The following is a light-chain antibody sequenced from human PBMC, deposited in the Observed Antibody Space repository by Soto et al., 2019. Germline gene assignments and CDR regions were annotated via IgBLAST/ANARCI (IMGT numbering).Light chain of an antibody. CDR3: SSYDGRDKFYV. CDR1: SGDVGGYNY. CDR2: EVS. V-gene: IGLV2-8*01. Sequence: QSVLTQSPSASGSPGQSVTISCTGTSGDVGGYNYVSWYQQHPGKAPKLMIYEVSKRPLGVPDRFSGSKSGNTASLTVSGLQAEDEADPYCSSYDGRDKFYVFGTGTKVTVL. J-gene: IGLJ1*01.